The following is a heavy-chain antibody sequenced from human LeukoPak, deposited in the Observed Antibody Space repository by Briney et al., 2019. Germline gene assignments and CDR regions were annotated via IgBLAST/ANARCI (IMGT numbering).Heavy chain of an antibody. J-gene: IGHJ4*02. D-gene: IGHD3-10*02. CDR3: ARDSPVCSF. V-gene: IGHV3-23*01. CDR1: GFTFTSHA. Sequence: AVSLRLSCAASGFTFTSHAMSRLRQAPGQGLEGVSAISDSGDGTYYADLVKGRFTISRDDSKNPLYLQMNSLRAEDTAVYYCARDSPVCSFWGQGTLVTVSS. CDR2: ISDSGDGT.